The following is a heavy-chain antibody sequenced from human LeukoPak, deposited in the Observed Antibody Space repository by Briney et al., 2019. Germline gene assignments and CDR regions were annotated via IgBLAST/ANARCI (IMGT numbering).Heavy chain of an antibody. CDR1: GGSISSYY. CDR2: IYYSGST. D-gene: IGHD3-9*01. Sequence: PSETLSLTCTVSGGSISSYYWSWIRQPPGKGLEWIGYIYYSGSTNYNPSLKSQVTISVDTSKNQFSLKLSSVTAADTAVYYCARALDYFFDYWGQGTLVTVSS. J-gene: IGHJ4*02. CDR3: ARALDYFFDY. V-gene: IGHV4-59*08.